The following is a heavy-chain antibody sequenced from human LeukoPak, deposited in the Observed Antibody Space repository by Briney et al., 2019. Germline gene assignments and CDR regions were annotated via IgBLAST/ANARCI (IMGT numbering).Heavy chain of an antibody. CDR3: ATAGTYYDSSGYYVT. CDR2: FDPEDGET. D-gene: IGHD3-22*01. CDR1: GYTLTELS. Sequence: ASVNVSCKVSGYTLTELSMHWVRQAPGKGLEWMGGFDPEDGETIYAQKFQGRVTMTEDTSTDTAYMELSSLRSEDTAVYYCATAGTYYDSSGYYVTWGQGTLVTVSS. V-gene: IGHV1-24*01. J-gene: IGHJ5*02.